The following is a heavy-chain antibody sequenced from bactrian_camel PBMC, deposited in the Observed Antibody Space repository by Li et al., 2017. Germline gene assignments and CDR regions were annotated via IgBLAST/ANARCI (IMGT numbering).Heavy chain of an antibody. D-gene: IGHD3*01. J-gene: IGHJ4*01. V-gene: IGHV3S53*01. CDR2: IDRIGIT. Sequence: HVQLVESGGGSVQAGGSLRLSCTVSGYIDRACMGWLRQAPGKERERVASIDRIGITMYADSVKGRFTISKDNAKNIMYLQLNNITAEDTARYYCVQGWGSNLSSAPASQGTQVT. CDR1: GYIDRAC.